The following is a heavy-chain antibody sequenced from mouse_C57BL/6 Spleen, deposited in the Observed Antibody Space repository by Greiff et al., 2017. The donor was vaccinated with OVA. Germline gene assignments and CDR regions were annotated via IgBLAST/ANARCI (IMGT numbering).Heavy chain of an antibody. J-gene: IGHJ2*01. CDR1: GYTFTSYW. CDR2: IYPGNSDT. V-gene: IGHV1-5*01. D-gene: IGHD1-1*01. CDR3: TRSGSGRTYYFDY. Sequence: EVQLQESGTVLARPGASVKMSCKTSGYTFTSYWMHWVKQRPGQGLAWIGAIYPGNSDTSYNQKFKGKAKLTAVTSASTAYMELSSLTNEDSAVYYCTRSGSGRTYYFDYWGQGTTLTVSS.